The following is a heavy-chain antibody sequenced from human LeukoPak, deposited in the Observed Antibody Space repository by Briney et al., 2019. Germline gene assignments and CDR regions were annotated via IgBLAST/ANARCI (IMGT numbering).Heavy chain of an antibody. CDR2: INHSGST. CDR3: ARTHYYDSSGQRRPFDY. D-gene: IGHD3-22*01. CDR1: GGSFSGYY. V-gene: IGHV4-34*01. J-gene: IGHJ4*02. Sequence: SETLSLTCAVYGGSFSGYYWSWIRQPPGKGLEWIGEINHSGSTNYNPSLKSRVTISVDTSKNQFSLKLSSVTAADTAVYYCARTHYYDSSGQRRPFDYWGQGTLVTVSS.